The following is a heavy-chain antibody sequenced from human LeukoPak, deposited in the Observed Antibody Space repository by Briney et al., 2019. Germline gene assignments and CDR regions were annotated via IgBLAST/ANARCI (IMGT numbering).Heavy chain of an antibody. CDR1: GFTFSTHG. CDR3: AKPYDYVWGTHHY. D-gene: IGHD3-16*01. Sequence: PGGSLRLSCTASGFTFSTHGMHWVRQAPGKGLEWVAVIWFDGSNKYYADSVKGRFTISRDNSKNTLYLQMSSLRAEDTAVYYCAKPYDYVWGTHHYWGQGTLVTVSS. V-gene: IGHV3-33*06. CDR2: IWFDGSNK. J-gene: IGHJ4*02.